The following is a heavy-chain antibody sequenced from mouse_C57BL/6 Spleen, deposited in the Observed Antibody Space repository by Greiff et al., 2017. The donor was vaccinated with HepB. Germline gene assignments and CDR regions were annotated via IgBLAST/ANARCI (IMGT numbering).Heavy chain of an antibody. CDR1: GYTFTSYW. Sequence: QVQLQQPGAELVKPGASVKLSCKASGYTFTSYWMQWVKQRPGQGLEWIGEIDPSDSYTNYNQKFKGKAKLTVDTSSSTAYMQLSSLTSEDTAVYYCAISAPLVRDVWGTGTTVTVSS. V-gene: IGHV1-50*01. CDR2: IDPSDSYT. J-gene: IGHJ1*03. CDR3: AISAPLVRDV. D-gene: IGHD1-1*01.